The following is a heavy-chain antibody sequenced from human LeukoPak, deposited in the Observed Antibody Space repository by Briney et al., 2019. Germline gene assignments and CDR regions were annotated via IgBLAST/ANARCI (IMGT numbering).Heavy chain of an antibody. CDR1: GFTFSSYN. CDR2: ISDYSSYI. CDR3: ARGPLDYSSDYFFDY. D-gene: IGHD6-19*01. V-gene: IGHV3-21*01. J-gene: IGHJ4*02. Sequence: KPGGSLRLSCAASGFTFSSYNMNWVRQAPGKGLEWVSSISDYSSYIYYADSVKGRFTISRDNAKNSLYLQMNSLRAEDTAVYYCARGPLDYSSDYFFDYWGQGTLVTVSS.